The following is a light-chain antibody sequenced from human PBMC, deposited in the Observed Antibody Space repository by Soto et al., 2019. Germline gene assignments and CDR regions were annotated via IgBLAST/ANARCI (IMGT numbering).Light chain of an antibody. CDR1: SSDVGSYDF. Sequence: QSALTQPASVSGSPGQSITMSCTGTSSDVGSYDFVSWYQQHPGKAPKLLIYEVSNRPSGVSARFSGSKSDNTASLTISGLQAAVEADYFCSSDSSRTVRYVFGSGTKLTVL. CDR3: SSDSSRTVRYV. CDR2: EVS. V-gene: IGLV2-14*01. J-gene: IGLJ1*01.